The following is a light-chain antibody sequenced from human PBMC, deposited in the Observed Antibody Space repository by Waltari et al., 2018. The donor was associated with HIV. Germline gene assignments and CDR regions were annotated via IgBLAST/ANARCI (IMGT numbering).Light chain of an antibody. J-gene: IGLJ2*01. CDR2: GVS. CDR1: SRDLGGYDS. Sequence: QSALTQPASVSGSPGQSITISCTGTSRDLGGYDSVSWYQQPPGKAPKLLIYGVSSRPSGVSNRFSGSRSGNTASLTISGLQADDEAHYYCSAYTTYSPLAVFGGGTKLTVL. V-gene: IGLV2-14*01. CDR3: SAYTTYSPLAV.